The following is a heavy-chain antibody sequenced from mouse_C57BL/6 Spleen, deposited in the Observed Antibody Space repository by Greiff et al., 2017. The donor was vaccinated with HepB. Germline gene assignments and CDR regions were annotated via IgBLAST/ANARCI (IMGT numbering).Heavy chain of an antibody. CDR2: INPNNGGT. Sequence: EVQLQQSGPELVKPGASVKISCKASGYTFTDYYMNWVKQSHGKSLEWIGDINPNNGGTSYNQKFKGKATLTVDKSSSTAYMELRSLTSEDSAVYYCARGINPGYFDVWGTGTTVTVSS. CDR3: ARGINPGYFDV. D-gene: IGHD2-4*01. J-gene: IGHJ1*03. CDR1: GYTFTDYY. V-gene: IGHV1-26*01.